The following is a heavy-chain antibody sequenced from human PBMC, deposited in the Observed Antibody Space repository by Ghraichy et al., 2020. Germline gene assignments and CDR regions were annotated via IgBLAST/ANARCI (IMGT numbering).Heavy chain of an antibody. V-gene: IGHV4-39*01. CDR2: ISQSGST. CDR1: GGTISSSRHY. Sequence: SQTLSLTCSVSGGTISSSRHYWAWVRQPPGKGLEWIGRISQSGSTDYNSSLTSRFSISVDTSKNQFSLTVTSLTAADTAVYFCARFIIGWYYFDFWGPGTLVSVSS. CDR3: ARFIIGWYYFDF. J-gene: IGHJ4*02. D-gene: IGHD6-19*01.